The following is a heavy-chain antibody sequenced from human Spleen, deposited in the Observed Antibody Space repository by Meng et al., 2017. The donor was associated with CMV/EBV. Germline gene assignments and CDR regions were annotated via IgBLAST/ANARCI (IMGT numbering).Heavy chain of an antibody. V-gene: IGHV1-2*02. CDR1: GYFFTDQF. D-gene: IGHD2-2*01. CDR3: ARERGYCTSIDCLKDGMDV. CDR2: INPNSGAT. Sequence: ASVKVSCKASGYFFTDQFVHWVRQAPGQGLEWMGWINPNSGATMYTQKFQGRVTMTSDTSINTVYMELRRLRFDDTAVFYCARERGYCTSIDCLKDGMDVWGQGTTVTVSS. J-gene: IGHJ6*02.